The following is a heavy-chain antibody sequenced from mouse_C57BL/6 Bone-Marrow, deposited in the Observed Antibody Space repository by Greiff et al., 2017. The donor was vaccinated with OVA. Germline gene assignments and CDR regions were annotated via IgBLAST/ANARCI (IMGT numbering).Heavy chain of an antibody. CDR3: ESRDY. CDR1: GYTFTSYW. CDR2: IDPSDSYT. J-gene: IGHJ4*01. Sequence: QVQLQQSGAELVMPGASVKLSCKASGYTFTSYWMHWVKQRPGQGLEWIGEIDPSDSYTNYNQKFKGKSTLTVDKSSSTAYMQLSSLTSEDSAVYYCESRDYWGQGTSVTVSS. D-gene: IGHD1-1*01. V-gene: IGHV1-69*01.